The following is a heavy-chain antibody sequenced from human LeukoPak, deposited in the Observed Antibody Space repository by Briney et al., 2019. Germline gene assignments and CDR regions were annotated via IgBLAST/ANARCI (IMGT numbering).Heavy chain of an antibody. CDR1: GFTFSSYA. CDR3: AKRSGINYGFFDS. Sequence: GGSLRLSCAASGFTFSSYAMSWVRQAPGKGLEWVSAITGNGDHTDYADSVKGRFTISRDNSKNTAYLQMNSLRSEDTAVYYCAKRSGINYGFFDSWGQGTLVTVSS. D-gene: IGHD1-26*01. J-gene: IGHJ4*02. V-gene: IGHV3-23*01. CDR2: ITGNGDHT.